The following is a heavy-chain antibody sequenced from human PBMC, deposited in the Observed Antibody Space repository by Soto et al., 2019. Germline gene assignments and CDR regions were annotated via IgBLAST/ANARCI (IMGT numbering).Heavy chain of an antibody. D-gene: IGHD6-19*01. CDR3: TTDLGQGWLVLPFDP. Sequence: SLRISCAASGFTFSNAWMSWVRQAPGKGLEWVGRIKSKTDGGTTDYAAPVKGRFTISRDDSKNTLYLQMNSLKTEDTAVYYCTTDLGQGWLVLPFDPWGQGTLVTVSS. CDR1: GFTFSNAW. J-gene: IGHJ5*02. V-gene: IGHV3-15*01. CDR2: IKSKTDGGTT.